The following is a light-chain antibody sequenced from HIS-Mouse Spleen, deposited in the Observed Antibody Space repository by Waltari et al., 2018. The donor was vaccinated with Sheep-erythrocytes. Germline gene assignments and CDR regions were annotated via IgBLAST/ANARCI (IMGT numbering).Light chain of an antibody. J-gene: IGKJ2*01. CDR1: QSVSSY. Sequence: IVLTQSPATLSLSPGERAPLSCRASQSVSSYLASYQQKPGQAPRLLIYDASNRATGIPARFSGSGSGTDFTLTISSLEPEDFAVYYCQQRSNWYTFGQGTKLEIK. CDR3: QQRSNWYT. CDR2: DAS. V-gene: IGKV3-11*01.